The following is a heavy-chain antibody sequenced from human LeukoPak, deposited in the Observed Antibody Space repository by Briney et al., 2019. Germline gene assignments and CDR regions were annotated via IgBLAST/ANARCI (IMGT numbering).Heavy chain of an antibody. J-gene: IGHJ6*02. CDR3: ARGDYSNNGQIYYSGMDV. Sequence: SETLSLTCAVYGGSFSGYYWSWVRLFPAKGLEGIGEVNQTGGTNYNPSLNSRVTISIDASKSQVSLTVNSVTAADTAVYYCARGDYSNNGQIYYSGMDVWGQGTTVTVSS. V-gene: IGHV4-34*01. D-gene: IGHD4-11*01. CDR1: GGSFSGYY. CDR2: VNQTGGT.